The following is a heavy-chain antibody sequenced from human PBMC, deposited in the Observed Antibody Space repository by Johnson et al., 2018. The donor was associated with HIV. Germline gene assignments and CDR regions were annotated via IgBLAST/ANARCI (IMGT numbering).Heavy chain of an antibody. V-gene: IGHV3-53*02. D-gene: IGHD5-24*01. CDR1: GFTVSSTY. Sequence: VRLVETGGGLIQPGGSLRLSCAASGFTVSSTYMSWVRQAPGKGLEWVSAIYSGGSTYYADSVKGRFTISRDNSKNTLYLQMNSLRAEDTAVYYCAREMAATNAWALDIWGQGTMVNVSS. J-gene: IGHJ3*02. CDR3: AREMAATNAWALDI. CDR2: IYSGGST.